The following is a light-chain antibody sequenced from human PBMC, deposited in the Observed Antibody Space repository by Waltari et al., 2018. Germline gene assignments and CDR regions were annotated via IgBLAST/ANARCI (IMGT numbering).Light chain of an antibody. CDR3: NSYTSYSTPFV. Sequence: QSALTQPASVSGSPGQSITISCTGTSTDVGGYKYVSWYRQYPGKAPRLMIYEVTKRPSGVSNRFSGSKSGNTASLTISGLQAEDEADYYCNSYTSYSTPFVFGTGTKVTV. V-gene: IGLV2-14*01. CDR1: STDVGGYKY. CDR2: EVT. J-gene: IGLJ1*01.